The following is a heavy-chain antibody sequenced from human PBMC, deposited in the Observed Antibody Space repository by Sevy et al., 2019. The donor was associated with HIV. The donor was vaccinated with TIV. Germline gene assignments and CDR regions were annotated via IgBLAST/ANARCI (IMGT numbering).Heavy chain of an antibody. V-gene: IGHV3-21*01. CDR3: ARGVQTYDAFDI. Sequence: GGSLRLPCAASGFTFSTYNMNWVRQAPGKGLEWVSFISGISNYIYYADSVKGRFTISRDNAKNSLYLQMNGLRAEDTAIYYCARGVQTYDAFDIWGQGTMVTVSS. D-gene: IGHD6-6*01. CDR2: ISGISNYI. CDR1: GFTFSTYN. J-gene: IGHJ3*02.